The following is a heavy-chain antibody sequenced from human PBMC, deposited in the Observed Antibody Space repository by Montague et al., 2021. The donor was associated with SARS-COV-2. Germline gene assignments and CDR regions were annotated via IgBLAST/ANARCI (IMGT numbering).Heavy chain of an antibody. CDR1: GGSISSTSYY. CDR3: ARHITGSGNAFGI. D-gene: IGHD3-10*01. Sequence: SETLSLTCTVSGGSISSTSYYWGWIRQPPGKGLEWIGSISYSGSTYYKSSLKSRVTISVDTSKNQLSLRLSSVTAADTAVYYCARHITGSGNAFGIWGQGTMVTVSS. J-gene: IGHJ3*02. CDR2: ISYSGST. V-gene: IGHV4-39*01.